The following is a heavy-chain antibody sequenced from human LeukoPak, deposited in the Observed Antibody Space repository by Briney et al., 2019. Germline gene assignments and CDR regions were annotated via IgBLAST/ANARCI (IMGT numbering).Heavy chain of an antibody. CDR2: ISSSGSTI. CDR3: AELGITMIGGV. Sequence: PGGSLRLSCAASGFTFSSYEMNWVRQAPGKGLEWVSYISSSGSTIYYADSVKGRFTISRDHAKTSLYLTMNSLRAEDTAVYYCAELGITMIGGVWGKGTTVTISS. J-gene: IGHJ6*04. V-gene: IGHV3-48*03. D-gene: IGHD3-10*02. CDR1: GFTFSSYE.